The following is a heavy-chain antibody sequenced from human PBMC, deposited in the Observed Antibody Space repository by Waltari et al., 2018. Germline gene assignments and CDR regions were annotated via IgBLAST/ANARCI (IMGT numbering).Heavy chain of an antibody. CDR1: GFTFSSYG. J-gene: IGHJ4*02. CDR2: IWYDGSNK. CDR3: ARGSFLWEDILTGYYPDY. V-gene: IGHV3-33*01. D-gene: IGHD3-9*01. Sequence: QVQLVESGGGVVQPGRSLRLSCAASGFTFSSYGMHWVRQAPGKGLEWVAVIWYDGSNKYYADSVKGRFTISRDNSKNTLYLQMNSLRAEDTAVYYCARGSFLWEDILTGYYPDYWGQGTLVTVSS.